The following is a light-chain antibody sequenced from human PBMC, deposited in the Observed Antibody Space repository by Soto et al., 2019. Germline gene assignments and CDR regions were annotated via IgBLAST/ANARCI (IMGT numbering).Light chain of an antibody. V-gene: IGKV3-20*01. Sequence: EIVLTQSPGTLSLSPGERATLSCRASQSVSSSYLAWYQQKFGQAPRLLIYGASSRATGIPHRFSGSGSGTDFTLTISRLQPEDFEVYYCQQYGRTFGQGTKVEIK. J-gene: IGKJ1*01. CDR2: GAS. CDR1: QSVSSSY. CDR3: QQYGRT.